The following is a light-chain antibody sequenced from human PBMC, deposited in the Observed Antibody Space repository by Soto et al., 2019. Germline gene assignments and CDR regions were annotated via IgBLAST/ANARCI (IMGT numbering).Light chain of an antibody. J-gene: IGLJ2*01. CDR2: DVS. V-gene: IGLV2-14*01. CDR1: SSDVGGYNY. CDR3: SSYTSSSTLL. Sequence: QSVLTQPASVSGSPGRSITISCTGTSSDVGGYNYVSWYQQHPGKAPKLMIYDVSNRPSGVSNRFAGSKSGNTASLTISGVQAEDEPNYYCSSYTSSSTLLFGGGTNL.